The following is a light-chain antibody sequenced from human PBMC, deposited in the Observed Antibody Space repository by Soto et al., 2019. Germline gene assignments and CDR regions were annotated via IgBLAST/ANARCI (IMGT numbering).Light chain of an antibody. Sequence: DIQMTQSPSSLSASVGDRVAITRRASHNINTYLNWYQQRPGKAPRLLIYAASSVQGGVPSRFSGSGSGTDFTLTISSLQPEDFATYYCQLSDSSLTFGQGTRLEI. CDR3: QLSDSSLT. J-gene: IGKJ5*01. CDR2: AAS. CDR1: HNINTY. V-gene: IGKV1-39*01.